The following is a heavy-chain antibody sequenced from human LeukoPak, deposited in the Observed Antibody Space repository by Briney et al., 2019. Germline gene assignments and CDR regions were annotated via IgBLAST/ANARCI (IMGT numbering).Heavy chain of an antibody. D-gene: IGHD6-25*01. J-gene: IGHJ3*02. CDR3: ARSLSPGQRNAFNI. Sequence: GGTLRLSCAASGFTFSSYSMDRVRQAPGKGLEWVSYISSSSSTIYYADSVKGRFTISRDNAKNSLYLQMNSLRTEDMAVYYCARSLSPGQRNAFNIWGQGTMVTVAS. CDR2: ISSSSSTI. CDR1: GFTFSSYS. V-gene: IGHV3-48*01.